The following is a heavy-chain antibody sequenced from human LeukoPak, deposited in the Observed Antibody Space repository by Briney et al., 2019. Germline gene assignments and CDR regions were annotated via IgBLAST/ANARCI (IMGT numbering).Heavy chain of an antibody. V-gene: IGHV1-2*02. CDR2: INPNSGGT. J-gene: IGHJ5*02. CDR1: GYTFTGYY. D-gene: IGHD3-9*01. Sequence: ASVKVSCKASGYTFTGYYMHWGRQAPGQGLEGMGWINPNSGGTNYAQKFQGRVTMTRDTSISTAYMELSRLRSDDTAVYYCARGKDILAGYGMRNWFDPWGQGTLVTVSS. CDR3: ARGKDILAGYGMRNWFDP.